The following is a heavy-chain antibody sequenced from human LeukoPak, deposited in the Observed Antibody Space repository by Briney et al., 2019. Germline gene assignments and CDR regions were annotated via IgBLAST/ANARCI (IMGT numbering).Heavy chain of an antibody. CDR3: ARSGILVAGVRMDV. J-gene: IGHJ6*04. V-gene: IGHV1-18*01. Sequence: GASVKVSCMASGYIFKSYGVNWVRQAPEQGLEWVGWISGYNGKTDYAQRFQGRVTMTRDTSTSTAYMELRSLRSEDTAVYYCARSGILVAGVRMDVWGKGTTVIVSS. CDR1: GYIFKSYG. CDR2: ISGYNGKT. D-gene: IGHD1-26*01.